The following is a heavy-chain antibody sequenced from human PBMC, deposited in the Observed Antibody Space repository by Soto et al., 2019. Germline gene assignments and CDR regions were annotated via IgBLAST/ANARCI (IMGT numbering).Heavy chain of an antibody. Sequence: PGGSLRLSCAASGFTFSSYSMNWVRQAPGKGLEWVSYISSSSSTIYYADSVKGRFTISRDNAKNSLYLQMNSLRDEDTVVYYCASITIFVYGMDVWGQGTTVTVYS. J-gene: IGHJ6*01. D-gene: IGHD3-3*01. CDR2: ISSSSSTI. CDR3: ASITIFVYGMDV. V-gene: IGHV3-48*02. CDR1: GFTFSSYS.